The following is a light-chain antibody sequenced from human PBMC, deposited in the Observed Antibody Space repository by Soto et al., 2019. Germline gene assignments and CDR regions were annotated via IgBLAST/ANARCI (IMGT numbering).Light chain of an antibody. CDR3: QQLGT. J-gene: IGKJ1*01. CDR2: GAT. V-gene: IGKV3-20*01. Sequence: EIVLTQSPGTLSLSPGERATLSCRASQSVRSNYLAWYQQKPGQAPRLLIYGATSRATGLPDRFSGSGSGTDFTLTISRLEPEDVAVYYCQQLGTFGQGTKVEIK. CDR1: QSVRSNY.